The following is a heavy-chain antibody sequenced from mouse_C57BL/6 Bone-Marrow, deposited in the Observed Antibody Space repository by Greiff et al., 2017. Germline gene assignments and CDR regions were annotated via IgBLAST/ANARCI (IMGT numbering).Heavy chain of an antibody. CDR1: GFNIKNTY. J-gene: IGHJ1*03. D-gene: IGHD1-1*01. V-gene: IGHV14-3*01. CDR2: IDPANGNT. Sequence: EVMLVESVAELVRPGASVKLSCTASGFNIKNTYMHWVKQRPEQGLEWIGRIDPANGNTKYAPKFQGKATITADTSSNTAYLQLSSLTSEDTAIYYCARAPYGSSYWYFDVWGTGTTVTVSS. CDR3: ARAPYGSSYWYFDV.